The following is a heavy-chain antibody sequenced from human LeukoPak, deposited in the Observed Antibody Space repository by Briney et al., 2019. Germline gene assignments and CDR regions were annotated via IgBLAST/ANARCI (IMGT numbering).Heavy chain of an antibody. Sequence: PSETQSLTCTVSGGSISIFYWSWIRQPPGKGLEWIGDIYYSGTTNYNPSLKSRLTISLDTSKNQFSLRLTSVTAADTAVYYCARIDAVAATPTSFDYWGQGTLVTVSS. CDR3: ARIDAVAATPTSFDY. CDR1: GGSISIFY. D-gene: IGHD6-19*01. J-gene: IGHJ4*02. V-gene: IGHV4-59*01. CDR2: IYYSGTT.